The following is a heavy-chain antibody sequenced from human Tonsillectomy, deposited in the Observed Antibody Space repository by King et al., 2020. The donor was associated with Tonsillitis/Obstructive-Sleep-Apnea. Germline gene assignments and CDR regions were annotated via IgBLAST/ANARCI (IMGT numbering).Heavy chain of an antibody. V-gene: IGHV1-18*01. Sequence: VQLVESGAEVKKPGASVKVSCKASGYTITSYSFTWVRQAPGQGLEWMGWISAYNGNTDYAQKLQGRVTMTTDTSTSTAYMELRSLTSDDTAVYFCARGTYGDCDYWGQGTLVTVSS. J-gene: IGHJ4*02. CDR1: GYTITSYS. CDR3: ARGTYGDCDY. D-gene: IGHD4-17*01. CDR2: ISAYNGNT.